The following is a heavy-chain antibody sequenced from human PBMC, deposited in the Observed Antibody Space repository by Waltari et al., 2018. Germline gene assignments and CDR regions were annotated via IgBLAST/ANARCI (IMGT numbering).Heavy chain of an antibody. Sequence: QVQLVQSGAEVKKPGASVKVSCKASGYTFTGYYMHWVRQAPGQGLEWMGWINPNSGGTNYAQKFQGWVTMTRDTPISTAYIELSRLRSDETAVYYCGKDDLSAGYYYYDGMDVWGQGATVTVSS. CDR2: INPNSGGT. CDR1: GYTFTGYY. D-gene: IGHD6-13*01. J-gene: IGHJ6*02. V-gene: IGHV1-2*04. CDR3: GKDDLSAGYYYYDGMDV.